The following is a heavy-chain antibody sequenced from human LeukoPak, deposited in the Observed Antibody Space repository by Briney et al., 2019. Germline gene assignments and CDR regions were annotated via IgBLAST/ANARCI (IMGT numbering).Heavy chain of an antibody. J-gene: IGHJ4*02. Sequence: GGSLRLSCGASGFTTFSKYSMNWVRQAPGKGLEWVSYIDGSSRAIHYAASVKGRFTVSRDNAKNSLFLQMNSLRDEDTGVYFCARKLAFWGQGTLVTVSS. V-gene: IGHV3-48*02. CDR3: ARKLAF. CDR1: GFTTFSKYS. CDR2: IDGSSRAI.